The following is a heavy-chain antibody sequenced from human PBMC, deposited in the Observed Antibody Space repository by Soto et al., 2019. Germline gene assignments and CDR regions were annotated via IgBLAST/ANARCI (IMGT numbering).Heavy chain of an antibody. D-gene: IGHD6-19*01. CDR3: AKDPDSSGWYYWFDP. V-gene: IGHV3-30*18. CDR1: GFTFSSYG. J-gene: IGHJ5*02. Sequence: QVQLVESGGGVVQPGRSLRLSCAASGFTFSSYGMHWVRQAPGKGLERVAVISYDGSNKYYADSVKGRFTISRDNSKNTLYLQMNSLRAEDTAVYYCAKDPDSSGWYYWFDPWGQGTLVTVSS. CDR2: ISYDGSNK.